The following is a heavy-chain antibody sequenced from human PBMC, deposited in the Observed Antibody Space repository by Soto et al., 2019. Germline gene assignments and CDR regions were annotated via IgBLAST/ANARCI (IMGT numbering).Heavy chain of an antibody. Sequence: ASVKVSCKASGYTFTSYGIHWVRQAPGQRLEWTGWINAGNGNTKYSEKFQGRVTITRDASASTAYLELSSLRSEDTAVYYCARDXNDSSAYYHHYYYGMDVWGPGTTVTVSS. CDR2: INAGNGNT. V-gene: IGHV1-3*01. J-gene: IGHJ6*02. D-gene: IGHD3-22*01. CDR1: GYTFTSYG. CDR3: ARDXNDSSAYYHHYYYGMDV.